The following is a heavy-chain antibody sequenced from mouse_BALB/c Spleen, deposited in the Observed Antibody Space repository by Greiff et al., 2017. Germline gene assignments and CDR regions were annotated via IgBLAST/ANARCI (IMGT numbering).Heavy chain of an antibody. CDR3: ARHYYYGSSSFAD. D-gene: IGHD1-1*01. CDR2: IDPENGNT. V-gene: IGHV14-1*02. CDR1: GFNIKDYY. J-gene: IGHJ3*01. Sequence: EVQLQQSGAELVRPGALVKLSCKASGFNIKDYYMHWVKQRPEQGLEWIGWIDPENGNTIYDPKFQGKASITADTASNTAYLQLSSLTSEDTAVYYCARHYYYGSSSFADGGQGALVTVSA.